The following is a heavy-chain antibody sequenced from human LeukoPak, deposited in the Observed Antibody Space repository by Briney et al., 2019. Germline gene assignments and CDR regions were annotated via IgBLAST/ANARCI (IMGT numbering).Heavy chain of an antibody. CDR1: GGTFNTYG. CDR3: VVVVVAATPVRVTRGYFDY. Sequence: SVKVSCKASGGTFNTYGISWVRQAPGQGLEWMGGIIPIFGTANYAQKFQGRVTITADESTSTAYMELSSLRSEDTAVYYCVVVVVAATPVRVTRGYFDYWGQGTLVTVSS. D-gene: IGHD2-15*01. CDR2: IIPIFGTA. V-gene: IGHV1-69*13. J-gene: IGHJ4*02.